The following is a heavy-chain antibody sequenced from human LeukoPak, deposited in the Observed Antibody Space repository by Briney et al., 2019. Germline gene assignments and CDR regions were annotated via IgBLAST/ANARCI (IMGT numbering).Heavy chain of an antibody. CDR1: GFTFSSYA. J-gene: IGHJ4*02. Sequence: GGSLRLSCAASGFTFSSYAMSWVRQAPGKGREGVSAISGSGGSTYYADSVKGRFTISRDNSKNTLYLQMNSLRAEDTAVYYCARDLEFYYDSSGYPDYWGQGTLVTVSS. D-gene: IGHD3-22*01. CDR3: ARDLEFYYDSSGYPDY. V-gene: IGHV3-23*01. CDR2: ISGSGGST.